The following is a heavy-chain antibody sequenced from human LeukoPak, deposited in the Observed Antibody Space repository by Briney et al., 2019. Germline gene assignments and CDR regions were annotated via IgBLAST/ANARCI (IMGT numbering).Heavy chain of an antibody. Sequence: SETLSLTCTVSGGSISSYYWRWIRQPAGKGLEWIGRIYTSGSTNYNPSLKSRVTMSVDTSKNQFSLKLSSVTAADTAVYYCAREVEDFWSGYYIGMVDYWGQGTLVTVSS. CDR2: IYTSGST. CDR1: GGSISSYY. CDR3: AREVEDFWSGYYIGMVDY. D-gene: IGHD3-3*01. J-gene: IGHJ4*02. V-gene: IGHV4-4*07.